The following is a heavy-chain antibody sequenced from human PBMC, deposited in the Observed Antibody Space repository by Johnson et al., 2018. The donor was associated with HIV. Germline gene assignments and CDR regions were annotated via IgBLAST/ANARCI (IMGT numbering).Heavy chain of an antibody. J-gene: IGHJ3*02. Sequence: VQLVESGGGVVQPGGSLRLSCAASRFTFSSYWMSWVRQAPGKGLEWVANIKEDGSEKYYVDSVKGRFTISRDNAKNSLYLQMNSLRAGDTAVYYCARTLGFGTEDAFDIWGQGTMVTVS. CDR1: RFTFSSYW. CDR2: IKEDGSEK. V-gene: IGHV3-7*02. CDR3: ARTLGFGTEDAFDI. D-gene: IGHD3-10*01.